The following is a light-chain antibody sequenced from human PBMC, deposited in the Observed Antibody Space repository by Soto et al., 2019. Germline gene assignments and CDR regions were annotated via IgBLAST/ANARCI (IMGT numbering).Light chain of an antibody. V-gene: IGLV1-44*01. CDR2: SNN. CDR1: SSNVGRNI. CDR3: ATWDDSLNGVV. Sequence: QPVLTQPPSASGTPGQRVTISCSGSSSNVGRNIVNWYQQLPGTAPKLLIYSNNQRPSGVPDRFSGSKSGTSASLAIGGLQSEDEADYYCATWDDSLNGVVFGGGTKLTVL. J-gene: IGLJ2*01.